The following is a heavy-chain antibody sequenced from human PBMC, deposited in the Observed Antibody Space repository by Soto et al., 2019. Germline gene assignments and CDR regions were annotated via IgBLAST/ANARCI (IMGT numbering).Heavy chain of an antibody. Sequence: QVQLVQSGAEVKKPGSSVKVSCEASGGTFSSYTISWVRQAPGQGLEWMGRIIPILGIANYAQKFQGRVTITADKSTSTAYMELSSLRSEDTAVYYCAREGDYGDPNYWGQGTLVTVSS. CDR3: AREGDYGDPNY. CDR2: IIPILGIA. V-gene: IGHV1-69*08. CDR1: GGTFSSYT. J-gene: IGHJ4*02. D-gene: IGHD4-17*01.